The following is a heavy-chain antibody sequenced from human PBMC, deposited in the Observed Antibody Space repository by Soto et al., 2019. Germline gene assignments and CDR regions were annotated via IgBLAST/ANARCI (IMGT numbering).Heavy chain of an antibody. CDR3: ARGEGGVDLTGWGYYGMDV. V-gene: IGHV1-8*01. CDR2: MNPNSGNT. CDR1: GYTFTSYD. D-gene: IGHD3-9*01. Sequence: QVQLVQSGAEVKKPGASVKVSCKASGYTFTSYDINWVRQATGQGLEWMGWMNPNSGNTGYAQKFQGRVTMTRNTSISTAYMELSSLRSEDTAVYYCARGEGGVDLTGWGYYGMDVWGQGTTVTVSS. J-gene: IGHJ6*02.